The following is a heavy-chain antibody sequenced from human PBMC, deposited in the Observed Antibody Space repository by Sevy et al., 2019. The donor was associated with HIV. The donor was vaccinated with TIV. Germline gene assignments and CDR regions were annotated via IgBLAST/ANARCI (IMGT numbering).Heavy chain of an antibody. CDR1: GFTFSDHY. CDR3: ARGGSGSYYFDY. V-gene: IGHV3-72*01. D-gene: IGHD3-10*01. CDR2: TRNKANSYTT. J-gene: IGHJ4*02. Sequence: GGSPRLSCAASGFTFSDHYMDWVRQAPGKGLEWVGRTRNKANSYTTEYAASVKGRFTISRDDSKNSLYLQMNSLKTEDTAVYYCARGGSGSYYFDYWGQGTLVTVSS.